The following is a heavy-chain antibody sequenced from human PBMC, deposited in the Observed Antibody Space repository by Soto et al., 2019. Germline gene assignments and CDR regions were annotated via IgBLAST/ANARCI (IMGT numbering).Heavy chain of an antibody. J-gene: IGHJ5*02. CDR2: ISSSGSTI. CDR1: GFTFSSYE. Sequence: GGSLRLSCAASGFTFSSYEMNWVRQAPGKGLEWVSYISSSGSTIYYADSVKGRFTISRDNAKNSLYLQMNSLRAEDTAVYYCARGLGGNAWFDPWGQGTMVTVYS. CDR3: ARGLGGNAWFDP. V-gene: IGHV3-48*03. D-gene: IGHD2-15*01.